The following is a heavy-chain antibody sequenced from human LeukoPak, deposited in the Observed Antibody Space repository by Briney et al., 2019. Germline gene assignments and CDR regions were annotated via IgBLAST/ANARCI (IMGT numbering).Heavy chain of an antibody. CDR1: GGTFSSYA. Sequence: SVKVSCKASGGTFSSYAISWVRQAPGQGLEWMGGIIPTFGTANYAQKFQGRVTITTDESTSTAYMELSSLRSEDTAVYYCAEAQWLVKEYNWFDPWGQGTLVTVSS. CDR3: AEAQWLVKEYNWFDP. J-gene: IGHJ5*02. CDR2: IIPTFGTA. D-gene: IGHD6-19*01. V-gene: IGHV1-69*05.